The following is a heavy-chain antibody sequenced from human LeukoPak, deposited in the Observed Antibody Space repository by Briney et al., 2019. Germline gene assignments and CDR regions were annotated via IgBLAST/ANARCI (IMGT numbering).Heavy chain of an antibody. V-gene: IGHV3-23*01. CDR3: AKGRYSGSYYNWFDP. J-gene: IGHJ5*02. Sequence: GGSLRLSCAASGFTFSSYAMSWVRQAPGKGLEWVSAISVSGGSTYYADSVKVWFTISRDTSKNTLYLQINSLRADDTAVYYCAKGRYSGSYYNWFDPWGQGTLVTVSS. CDR2: ISVSGGST. CDR1: GFTFSSYA. D-gene: IGHD1-26*01.